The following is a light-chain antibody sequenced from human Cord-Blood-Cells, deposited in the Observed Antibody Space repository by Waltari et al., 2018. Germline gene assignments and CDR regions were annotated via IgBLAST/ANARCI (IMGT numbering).Light chain of an antibody. CDR1: QSVLYSSNNKNY. CDR3: QQYYSTPRT. Sequence: DIVMTQSPDSLAVSLGERATTTRKSSQSVLYSSNNKNYLAWYQQKPGQPPKLLIYWASTRESGVPDRFSGSGSGTDFTLTISSLQAEDVAVYYCQQYYSTPRTFGQGTKVEIK. V-gene: IGKV4-1*01. CDR2: WAS. J-gene: IGKJ1*01.